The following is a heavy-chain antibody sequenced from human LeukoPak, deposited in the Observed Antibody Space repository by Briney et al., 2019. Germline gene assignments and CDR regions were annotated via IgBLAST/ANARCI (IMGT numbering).Heavy chain of an antibody. CDR3: AKGLWFGELSWFDP. Sequence: GGSLRLSCAASGFTFSSYAMSWVRQAPGKGLEWGSAISGSGGSTYYADSVKGRFTISRDNSKNTLYLQMNSLRAEDTAVYYCAKGLWFGELSWFDPWGQGTLVTVSS. V-gene: IGHV3-23*01. CDR2: ISGSGGST. D-gene: IGHD3-10*01. J-gene: IGHJ5*02. CDR1: GFTFSSYA.